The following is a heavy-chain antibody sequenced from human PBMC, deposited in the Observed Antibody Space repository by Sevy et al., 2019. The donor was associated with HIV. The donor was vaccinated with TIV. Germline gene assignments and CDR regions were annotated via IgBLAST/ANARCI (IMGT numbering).Heavy chain of an antibody. Sequence: GGSLRLSCAASGFTFSSYSMNWVRQAPGKGLEWVSSISSSSYIYYADSVKGRFTISRDNAKNSLYLQMNGLRAEDTAVYYCARGIPYPPGAFDIWGQGTMVTVSS. V-gene: IGHV3-21*01. CDR2: ISSSSYI. CDR1: GFTFSSYS. D-gene: IGHD2-21*01. J-gene: IGHJ3*02. CDR3: ARGIPYPPGAFDI.